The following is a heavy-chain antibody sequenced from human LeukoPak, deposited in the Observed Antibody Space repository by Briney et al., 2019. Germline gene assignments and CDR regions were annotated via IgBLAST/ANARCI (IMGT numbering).Heavy chain of an antibody. J-gene: IGHJ4*02. CDR3: ATSGYSYGDGIDY. CDR2: IYYSGST. V-gene: IGHV4-39*07. CDR1: GGSISSSSYY. D-gene: IGHD5-18*01. Sequence: SETLSLTCTVSGGSISSSSYYWGWIRQPPGKGLEWIGSIYYSGSTNYNPSLKSRVTISVDTSKNQFSLKLSSVTAADTAVYYCATSGYSYGDGIDYWGQGTLVTVSS.